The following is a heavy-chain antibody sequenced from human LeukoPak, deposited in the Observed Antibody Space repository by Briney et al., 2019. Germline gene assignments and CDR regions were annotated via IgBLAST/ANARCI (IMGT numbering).Heavy chain of an antibody. V-gene: IGHV3-23*01. Sequence: QPGGSLRLSCAASGFTFSSYVMSWVRQAPGKGLEWVSTITGGSGNTYYADSVKGRFTISRDNSKNTLYLQMNSLRAEDTAVYHCARNVGRTVTTHLPPDIDYWGQGTLVTVSS. CDR1: GFTFSSYV. J-gene: IGHJ4*02. D-gene: IGHD4-17*01. CDR3: ARNVGRTVTTHLPPDIDY. CDR2: ITGGSGNT.